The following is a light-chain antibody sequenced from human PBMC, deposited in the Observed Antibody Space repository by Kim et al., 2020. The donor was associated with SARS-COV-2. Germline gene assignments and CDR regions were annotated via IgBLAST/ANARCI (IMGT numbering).Light chain of an antibody. CDR1: QGISSY. J-gene: IGKJ4*01. Sequence: SASIGDRVTSTCRASQGISSYLAWYQQRPGKAPKLLIYAASTLQSGVPSRFSGSGSGTDFTLTISCLQAEDFATYYCQHYYTYPVTFGGGTKLEI. CDR3: QHYYTYPVT. V-gene: IGKV1-8*01. CDR2: AAS.